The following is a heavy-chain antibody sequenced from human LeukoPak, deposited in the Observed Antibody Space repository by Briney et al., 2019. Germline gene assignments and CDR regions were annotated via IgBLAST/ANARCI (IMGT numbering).Heavy chain of an antibody. CDR3: ARPAVSGELFPTRFDY. V-gene: IGHV5-51*01. CDR1: GYTFTSYW. Sequence: GESLKISCEVSGYTFTSYWIGWVRQMPGKGLEWMGIIYPGDSDTRYSPSFQGQVTISADKSISTAYLQWSSLKASDTAMYYCARPAVSGELFPTRFDYWGQGTLVTVSS. D-gene: IGHD3-10*01. J-gene: IGHJ4*02. CDR2: IYPGDSDT.